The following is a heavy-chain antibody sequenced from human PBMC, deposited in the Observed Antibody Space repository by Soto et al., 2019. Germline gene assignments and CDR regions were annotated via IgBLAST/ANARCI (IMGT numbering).Heavy chain of an antibody. J-gene: IGHJ5*02. CDR1: GFTFSSYW. V-gene: IGHV3-7*03. CDR2: IKQDGSEK. Sequence: QPGGSLRLACAASGFTFSSYWMSWVRQAPGKGLEWVANIKQDGSEKYYVDSVKGRFTISRDNAKNSLYLQMNSLRAEDTAVYYCARLSPRKYNWYDPWGQGTLVTVSS. CDR3: ARLSPRKYNWYDP.